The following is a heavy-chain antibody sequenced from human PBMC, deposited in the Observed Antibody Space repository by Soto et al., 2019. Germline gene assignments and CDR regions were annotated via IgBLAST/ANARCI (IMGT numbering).Heavy chain of an antibody. J-gene: IGHJ4*02. CDR2: ISWNSNTI. CDR3: AKDTGPN. CDR1: GFTFDNYA. V-gene: IGHV3-9*01. Sequence: SLRLYWAGWGFTFDNYAMHWVRQAPGKGLEWVSGISWNSNTIAYADSVKGRFTISRDNAKNSLYLQMNSLRAEDTAFYYCAKDTGPNWGQGTLVTVS.